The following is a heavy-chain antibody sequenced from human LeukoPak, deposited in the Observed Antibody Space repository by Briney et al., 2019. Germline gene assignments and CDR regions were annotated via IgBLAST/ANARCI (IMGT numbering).Heavy chain of an antibody. CDR2: ISSSSSTI. CDR3: ARDRAIDY. CDR1: GFTFSSYW. Sequence: GGSLRLSCAASGFTFSSYWMSWVRQAPGKGLEWVSYISSSSSTIYYADSVKGRFTISRDNAKNSLYLQMNSLRAEDTAVYYCARDRAIDYWGQGTLVTVSS. J-gene: IGHJ4*02. V-gene: IGHV3-48*01.